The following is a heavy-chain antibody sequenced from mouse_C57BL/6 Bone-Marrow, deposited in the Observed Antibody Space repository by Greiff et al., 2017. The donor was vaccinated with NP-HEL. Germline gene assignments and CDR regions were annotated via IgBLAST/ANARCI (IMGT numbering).Heavy chain of an antibody. CDR2: INPYNGDT. J-gene: IGHJ3*01. V-gene: IGHV1-20*01. Sequence: VQLQQSGPELVKPGDSVKISCKASGYSFTGYFMNWVMQSHGKSLEWIGRINPYNGDTFYNQKFKGKATLTVDKSSSTSHMELRILTSEDSEVYYCAKSYYCGRSLAWFAYWGQGTLVTVSA. CDR1: GYSFTGYF. CDR3: AKSYYCGRSLAWFAY. D-gene: IGHD1-1*01.